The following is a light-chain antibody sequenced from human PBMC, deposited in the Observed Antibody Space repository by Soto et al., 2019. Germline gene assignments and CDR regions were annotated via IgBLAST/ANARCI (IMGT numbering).Light chain of an antibody. J-gene: IGLJ2*01. CDR3: SSYTSSLVV. Sequence: QSVLTQPASVSGSPGRSITISCTGTSSDVGRYNYVSWYQQHPGKAPKLMIYDVSNRPSGVSNRFSGSKSGNTASLTISGLQAEDEADYYCSSYTSSLVVFGGGTKLTVL. V-gene: IGLV2-14*01. CDR1: SSDVGRYNY. CDR2: DVS.